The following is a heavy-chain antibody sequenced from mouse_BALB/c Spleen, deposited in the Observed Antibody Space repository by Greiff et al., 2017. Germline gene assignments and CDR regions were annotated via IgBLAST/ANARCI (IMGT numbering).Heavy chain of an antibody. D-gene: IGHD3-3*01. CDR1: GFTFSSYT. V-gene: IGHV5-12-2*01. J-gene: IGHJ4*01. CDR3: ARQGDGYAMDY. Sequence: EVQVVESGGGLVQPGGSLKLSCAASGFTFSSYTMSWVRQTPEKRLEWVAYISNGGGSTYYPDTVKGRFTISRDNAKNTLYLQMSSLRSEDTAMYYCARQGDGYAMDYWGQGTSVTVSS. CDR2: ISNGGGST.